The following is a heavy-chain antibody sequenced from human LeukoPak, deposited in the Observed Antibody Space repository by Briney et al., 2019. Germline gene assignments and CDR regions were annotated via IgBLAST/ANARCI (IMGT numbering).Heavy chain of an antibody. J-gene: IGHJ6*03. CDR2: INHSGST. D-gene: IGHD3-3*01. Sequence: PSETLSLTCAVYGGSISGNYWSWIRQPPGKGLEWIGEINHSGSTNYNPSLKSRVTISVDTSKNQFSLKLSSVTAADTAVYYCARVLAFWSGYYSRGGYYYYYMDVWGKGTTVTVSS. CDR1: GGSISGNY. CDR3: ARVLAFWSGYYSRGGYYYYYMDV. V-gene: IGHV4-34*01.